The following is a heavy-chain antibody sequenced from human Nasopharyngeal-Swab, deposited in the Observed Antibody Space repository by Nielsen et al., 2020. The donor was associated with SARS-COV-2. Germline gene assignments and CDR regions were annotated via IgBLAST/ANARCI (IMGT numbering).Heavy chain of an antibody. D-gene: IGHD3-10*01. V-gene: IGHV3-21*01. CDR2: ISSSSSYI. Sequence: GESLKISCAASGFTFSSYSMNWVRQAPGKGLEWVSSISSSSSYIYYADSVKGRFTISRDNAKNSLYLQMNSLRAEDTAVYYCASLYSSGSYYNRQTYYYYGMDVWGQGTTVTVSS. CDR3: ASLYSSGSYYNRQTYYYYGMDV. J-gene: IGHJ6*02. CDR1: GFTFSSYS.